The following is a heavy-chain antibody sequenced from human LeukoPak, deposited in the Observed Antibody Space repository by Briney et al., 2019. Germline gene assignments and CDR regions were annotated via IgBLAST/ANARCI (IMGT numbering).Heavy chain of an antibody. V-gene: IGHV3-23*01. J-gene: IGHJ4*02. CDR2: MKGTGET. CDR3: ARASWVSTADVVR. Sequence: GGSLTLSCPPSGLRFSSLAMSWVRQAPAGGMEWLSSMKGTGETIYAHYVRGRCTVFRDGSKNTVYLQLNTPRVEDAAVYYCARASWVSTADVVRWGQGTVVTVSS. D-gene: IGHD2-15*01. CDR1: GLRFSSLA.